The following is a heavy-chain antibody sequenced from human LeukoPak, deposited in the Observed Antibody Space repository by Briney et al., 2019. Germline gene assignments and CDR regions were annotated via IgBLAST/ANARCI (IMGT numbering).Heavy chain of an antibody. V-gene: IGHV3-23*01. D-gene: IGHD3-16*02. CDR2: ISGSGGST. CDR1: GFTFSSYA. CDR3: AKDFIPPGPHYGMDV. J-gene: IGHJ6*02. Sequence: GGSLRLSCAASGFTFSSYAMSWVRQTPGKGLEWVSAISGSGGSTYYADSVKGRFTISRDNSKNTLYLQMNSLRAEDTAVYYCAKDFIPPGPHYGMDVWGQGTTVTVSS.